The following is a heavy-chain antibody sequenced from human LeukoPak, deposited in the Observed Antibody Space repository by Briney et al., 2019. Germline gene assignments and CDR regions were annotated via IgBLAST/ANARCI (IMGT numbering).Heavy chain of an antibody. D-gene: IGHD3-9*01. Sequence: GGSLRLSCAASGFTFSSHAMQWVRQARGKGLEGVAVISYDGSNKKYAASVKGRFTISRDNSKNTLYLQMNSLRAEDTAVYYCARDRYDILTGYPKVYGMDVWGQGTTVTVSS. CDR1: GFTFSSHA. CDR2: ISYDGSNK. J-gene: IGHJ6*02. CDR3: ARDRYDILTGYPKVYGMDV. V-gene: IGHV3-30-3*01.